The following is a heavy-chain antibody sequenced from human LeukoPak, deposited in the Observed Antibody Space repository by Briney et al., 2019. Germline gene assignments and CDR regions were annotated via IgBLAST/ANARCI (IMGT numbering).Heavy chain of an antibody. J-gene: IGHJ4*02. CDR2: ISAYNGNT. D-gene: IGHD3-22*01. CDR1: GYTFTSYG. V-gene: IGHV1-18*01. CDR3: ARQIVGYYYDSSGYYYVDYFDY. Sequence: ASVKVSCKASGYTFTSYGISWVRQAPGQGLEWMGWISAYNGNTNYAQKLQGRVTMTTDTSTSTAYMELRSLRSDDTAVYYCARQIVGYYYDSSGYYYVDYFDYWGQGTLVTVSS.